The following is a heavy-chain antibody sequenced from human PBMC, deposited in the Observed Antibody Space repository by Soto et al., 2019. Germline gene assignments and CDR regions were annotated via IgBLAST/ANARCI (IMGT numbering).Heavy chain of an antibody. CDR3: ARDLGTGWSLDY. J-gene: IGHJ4*01. CDR2: ISSDGSST. Sequence: GGSLRLSCAASGFTFSSYWMHWVRQAPGKGLVWVSGISSDGSSTSYADSVKGRFTISRDNAKNSLFLQMDFLRAEDTAVYYCARDLGTGWSLDYWGHGSQVTVSS. V-gene: IGHV3-74*01. D-gene: IGHD6-19*01. CDR1: GFTFSSYW.